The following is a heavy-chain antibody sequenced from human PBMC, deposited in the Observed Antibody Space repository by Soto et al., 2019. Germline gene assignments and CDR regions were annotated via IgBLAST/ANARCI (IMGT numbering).Heavy chain of an antibody. Sequence: SETLSLTCSVSGDSISTVDYFWAWIRQPPGQALEYIGYIYKSTTTYYNPSFESRVAISLDTSKSQFSLNVTSVTAADTAVYFCARGRYCLTGRCFPNWFDSWGQGTLVTGSS. CDR1: GDSISTVDYF. D-gene: IGHD2-15*01. CDR3: ARGRYCLTGRCFPNWFDS. J-gene: IGHJ5*01. CDR2: IYKSTTT. V-gene: IGHV4-30-4*01.